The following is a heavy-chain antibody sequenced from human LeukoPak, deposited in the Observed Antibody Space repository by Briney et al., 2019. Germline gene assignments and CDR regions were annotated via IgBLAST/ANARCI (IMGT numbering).Heavy chain of an antibody. CDR3: ARGYVAAAGTGWFDP. Sequence: GASVKVSCKASGYTFTSYDINWVRQAPGQGLEWMGIINPSGGSTSYAQKFQGRVTMTRDMSTSTVYMELSSLRSEDTAVYYCARGYVAAAGTGWFDPWGQGTLVTVSS. J-gene: IGHJ5*02. CDR1: GYTFTSYD. CDR2: INPSGGST. V-gene: IGHV1-46*01. D-gene: IGHD6-13*01.